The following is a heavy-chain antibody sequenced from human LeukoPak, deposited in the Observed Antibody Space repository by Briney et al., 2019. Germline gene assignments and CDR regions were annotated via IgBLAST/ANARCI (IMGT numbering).Heavy chain of an antibody. CDR3: ARSRYYGSKNDAFDI. CDR1: GFTFSSYS. J-gene: IGHJ3*02. CDR2: ISSSSSYI. V-gene: IGHV3-21*01. D-gene: IGHD3-10*01. Sequence: GGSLRLSCAASGFTFSSYSMNWVRQAPGKGLEWVSSISSSSSYIYYADSVKGRFTISTDNAKNLLYLQMNSLRTEDTAVYYCARSRYYGSKNDAFDIWGQGTMVTVSS.